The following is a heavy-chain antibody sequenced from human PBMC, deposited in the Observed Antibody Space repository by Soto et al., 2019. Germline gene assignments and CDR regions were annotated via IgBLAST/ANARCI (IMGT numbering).Heavy chain of an antibody. CDR3: ARERRGGYCSSTTCPPISYYMDV. CDR1: GGSISSYY. CDR2: IYYSGST. V-gene: IGHV4-59*01. Sequence: SETLSLTCTVSGGSISSYYWSWIRQPPGKGLEWIGYIYYSGSTNYNPSLKSRVTISVDTSKNQFSLKLSSVTAADTAVYYCARERRGGYCSSTTCPPISYYMDVWGKGTTVTVSS. D-gene: IGHD2-2*01. J-gene: IGHJ6*03.